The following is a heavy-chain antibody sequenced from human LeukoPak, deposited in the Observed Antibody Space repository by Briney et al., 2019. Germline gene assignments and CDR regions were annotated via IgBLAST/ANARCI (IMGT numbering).Heavy chain of an antibody. CDR1: GYTFTSYD. CDR2: MNLNSGNT. V-gene: IGHV1-8*01. D-gene: IGHD6-19*01. CDR3: ARASSSGWYVVYNY. Sequence: ASVKVSCKASGYTFTSYDINWVRLATGQGLEWMGWMNLNSGNTGYDQKFQGRVTMTRNTSISTAYMELSSLRSEDTAVYYCARASSSGWYVVYNYWGQGTLVTVSS. J-gene: IGHJ4*02.